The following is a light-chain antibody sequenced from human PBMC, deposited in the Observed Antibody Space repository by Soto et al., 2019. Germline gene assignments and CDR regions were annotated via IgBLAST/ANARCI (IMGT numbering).Light chain of an antibody. CDR3: SSYSSSSTFYV. J-gene: IGLJ1*01. CDR2: QVS. Sequence: QSALTQPASVSGSPGQSITISCTGTSSDIGGFHYVSWYQHHPGKVPKLMIYQVSNRPSGVSNRFSVSKSGNTASLTISGLQAEDEADYFCSSYSSSSTFYVFGAGTKVTVL. V-gene: IGLV2-14*01. CDR1: SSDIGGFHY.